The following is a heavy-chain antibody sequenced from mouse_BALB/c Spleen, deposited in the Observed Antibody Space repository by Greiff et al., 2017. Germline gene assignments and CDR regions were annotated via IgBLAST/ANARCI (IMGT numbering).Heavy chain of an antibody. J-gene: IGHJ2*01. CDR3: EREGETGGADYFDY. Sequence: QVQLQQSGAELARPGASVKLSCKASGYTFTSYWMQWVKQRPGQGLEWIGAIYPGDGDTRYTQKFKGKATLTADKSSSTAYMQLSSLASEDSAVYYCEREGETGGADYFDYWGQGTTLTVSS. V-gene: IGHV1-87*01. CDR1: GYTFTSYW. CDR2: IYPGDGDT.